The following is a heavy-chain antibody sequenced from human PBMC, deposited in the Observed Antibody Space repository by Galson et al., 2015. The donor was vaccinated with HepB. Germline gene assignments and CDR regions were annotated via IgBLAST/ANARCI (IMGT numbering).Heavy chain of an antibody. CDR1: GYTFTSYA. CDR2: INTNTGNP. D-gene: IGHD1-26*01. Sequence: SVKVSCKASGYTFTSYAMNWVRQAPGQGLEWMGWINTNTGNPTYAQGFTGRFVFSLDTSVSTAYLQISSLKAEDTAVYYCARVFMWELLPIADYYYYGMDVWGQGTTVTVSS. CDR3: ARVFMWELLPIADYYYYGMDV. V-gene: IGHV7-4-1*02. J-gene: IGHJ6*02.